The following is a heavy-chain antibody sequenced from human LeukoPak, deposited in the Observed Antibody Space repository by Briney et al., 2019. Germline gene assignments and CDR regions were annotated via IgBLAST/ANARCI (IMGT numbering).Heavy chain of an antibody. D-gene: IGHD4-17*01. CDR2: IYHSGST. CDR3: ARSNYGDYFDY. V-gene: IGHV4-38-2*02. Sequence: PSETLSLTCTVSGYSISSGYYWGWIRQPPGKGLEWIGSIYHSGSTYYNPSLKSRVTISVDTSKNQFSLKLSSVTAADTAVYYCARSNYGDYFDYWGQGTLVTVSS. J-gene: IGHJ4*02. CDR1: GYSISSGYY.